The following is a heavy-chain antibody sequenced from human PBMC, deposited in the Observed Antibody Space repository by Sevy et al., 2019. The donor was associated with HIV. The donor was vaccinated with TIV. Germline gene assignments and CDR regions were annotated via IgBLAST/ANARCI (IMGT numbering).Heavy chain of an antibody. CDR1: GFTFNNVW. D-gene: IGHD3-10*01. Sequence: GGSLRLSCVASGFTFNNVWMSWVRQAPGKGLEWVGRIKSIANGETIDYAAPGKGRFTISRDDSKNTVYLQMNSLKTEDTGVYYCTTPTFLSVTGSSYYYFSLDVWGQGTTVTVSS. CDR3: TTPTFLSVTGSSYYYFSLDV. J-gene: IGHJ6*02. V-gene: IGHV3-15*01. CDR2: IKSIANGETI.